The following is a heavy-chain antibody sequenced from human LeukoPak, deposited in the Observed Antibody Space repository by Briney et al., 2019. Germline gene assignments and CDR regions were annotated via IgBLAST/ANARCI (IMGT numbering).Heavy chain of an antibody. CDR1: GYTFTNYG. CDR2: INPNSGGT. Sequence: GASVKVSCKASGYTFTNYGISWVRQAPGQGLEWMGWINPNSGGTNYAQKFQGRVTMTRDTSISTAYMELSRLRSDDTAVYYCARDLGVVTETSYRTYYFDYWGQGTLVTVSS. CDR3: ARDLGVVTETSYRTYYFDY. V-gene: IGHV1-2*02. J-gene: IGHJ4*02. D-gene: IGHD2-21*02.